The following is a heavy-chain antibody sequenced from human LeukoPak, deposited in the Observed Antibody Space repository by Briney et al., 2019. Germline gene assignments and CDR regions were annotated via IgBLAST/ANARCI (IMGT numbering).Heavy chain of an antibody. CDR3: ARSGWLRAFDI. J-gene: IGHJ3*02. Sequence: ASVKVSCKASGYTLTSYDINWVRQATGQGLEWMGWMNPNSGNTGYAQKFQGRVTMTRNTSISTAYMELSSLRSDDTAVYYCARSGWLRAFDIWGQGTMVTVSS. CDR1: GYTLTSYD. CDR2: MNPNSGNT. V-gene: IGHV1-8*01. D-gene: IGHD5-12*01.